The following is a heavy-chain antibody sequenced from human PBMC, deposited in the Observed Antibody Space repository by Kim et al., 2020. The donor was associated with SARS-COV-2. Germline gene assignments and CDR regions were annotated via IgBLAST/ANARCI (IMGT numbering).Heavy chain of an antibody. J-gene: IGHJ4*02. CDR2: ISSSRSTI. Sequence: GGSLRLSCAASGFTFSSYSMNWVRQAPGKGLEWVSYISSSRSTIYYADSVKGRFTISRDNAKNSLYLQMNSLRDEDTAVYYCARGRVVGVIGIRQSYFDYWGQRTLVTVSS. CDR1: GFTFSSYS. D-gene: IGHD3-16*02. CDR3: ARGRVVGVIGIRQSYFDY. V-gene: IGHV3-48*02.